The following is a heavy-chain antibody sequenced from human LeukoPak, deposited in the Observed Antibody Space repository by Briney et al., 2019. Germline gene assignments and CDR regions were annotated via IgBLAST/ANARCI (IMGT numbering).Heavy chain of an antibody. Sequence: SETLSLTCTVSGGSISSSSYYWGWIRQPPGKGLEWIGSIYYSGSTYYNPSLKSRVTISVDTSKNQFSLKLSSVTAADTAVYYCARGVAIFGVDVPYWGQGTLVTVSS. CDR1: GGSISSSSYY. D-gene: IGHD3-3*01. CDR2: IYYSGST. CDR3: ARGVAIFGVDVPY. V-gene: IGHV4-39*07. J-gene: IGHJ4*02.